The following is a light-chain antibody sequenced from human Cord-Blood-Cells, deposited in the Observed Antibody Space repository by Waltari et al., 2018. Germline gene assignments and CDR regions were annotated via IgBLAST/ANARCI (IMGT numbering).Light chain of an antibody. V-gene: IGKV4-1*01. CDR1: QSVLYSSNNKNY. J-gene: IGKJ2*01. CDR2: WAS. CDR3: QQYYSTPYT. Sequence: DIVMTQSPDSLAVSLGERATINCKSSQSVLYSSNNKNYLAWYQQKPGQPPKLLIYWASTRESGVPDRFSGSGSGTDFTLTISSLEAEGVAVYYGQQYYSTPYTFGQGTKLEIK.